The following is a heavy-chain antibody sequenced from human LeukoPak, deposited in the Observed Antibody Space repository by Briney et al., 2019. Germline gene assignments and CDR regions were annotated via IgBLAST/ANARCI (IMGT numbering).Heavy chain of an antibody. Sequence: GGSLRLSCAASGFTVSSNYMSWVRQAPGKGLEWVSVIYSGGSTYYADSVKGRFTISRDNSKNTLYLQMNSLRAEDTAVYYCARGNYDILTPDYWGQGTLVTVSS. D-gene: IGHD3-9*01. V-gene: IGHV3-66*01. CDR1: GFTVSSNY. CDR2: IYSGGST. CDR3: ARGNYDILTPDY. J-gene: IGHJ4*02.